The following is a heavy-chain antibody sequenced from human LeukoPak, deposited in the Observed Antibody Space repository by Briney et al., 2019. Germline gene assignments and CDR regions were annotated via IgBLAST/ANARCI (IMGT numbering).Heavy chain of an antibody. Sequence: SETLSLTCAVSGYSISSGYYWGWIRQPPGKGLEWIGSIYHSGSTYYNPSLKSRVTISVDTSKNQFSLKLSSVTAADTAVYYCARSKDFWSGYYRYWGQGTLVTVSS. D-gene: IGHD3-3*01. J-gene: IGHJ4*02. V-gene: IGHV4-38-2*01. CDR1: GYSISSGYY. CDR2: IYHSGST. CDR3: ARSKDFWSGYYRY.